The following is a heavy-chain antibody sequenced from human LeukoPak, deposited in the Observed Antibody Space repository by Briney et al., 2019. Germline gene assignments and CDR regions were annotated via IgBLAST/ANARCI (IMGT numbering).Heavy chain of an antibody. J-gene: IGHJ4*02. D-gene: IGHD6-13*01. Sequence: QPGGSLRLSCAASGFTFSSYWMSWVRQAPGKGLEWVANIKQDGSEKYYVDSVKGRFTISRDNAKNSLYLQMNSLRAEDTAVYYCARSKYSSIKTPTNFDYWGQGTLVTVSS. V-gene: IGHV3-7*01. CDR3: ARSKYSSIKTPTNFDY. CDR2: IKQDGSEK. CDR1: GFTFSSYW.